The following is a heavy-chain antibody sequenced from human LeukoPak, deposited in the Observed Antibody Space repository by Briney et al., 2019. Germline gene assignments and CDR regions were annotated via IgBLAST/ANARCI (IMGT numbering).Heavy chain of an antibody. D-gene: IGHD3-22*01. CDR3: ARVEERYYDSSGYYPIDAFDI. J-gene: IGHJ3*02. CDR1: GGSISSGSYY. V-gene: IGHV4-61*02. CDR2: IYTSGST. Sequence: PSETLSLTCTVSGGSISSGSYYWSWIRQPAGKGLEWIGRIYTSGSTNYNPSLKSRVTISVDTSKNQFSLKLSSVTAADTAVYYCARVEERYYDSSGYYPIDAFDIWGQGTMVTVSS.